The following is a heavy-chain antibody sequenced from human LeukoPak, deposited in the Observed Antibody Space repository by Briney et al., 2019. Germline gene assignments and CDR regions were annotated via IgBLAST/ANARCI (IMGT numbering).Heavy chain of an antibody. J-gene: IGHJ6*02. CDR2: IIPIFGTA. Sequence: EASVKVSCKASGGTFSSYAISWVRQAPGQGLEWMGGIIPIFGTANYAQKFQGRVTMTRNTSISTAYMELSSLRSEDTAVYYCARGFSVSSGAWYYGMDAWGQGTTVTVSS. D-gene: IGHD3-10*01. CDR3: ARGFSVSSGAWYYGMDA. CDR1: GGTFSSYA. V-gene: IGHV1-69*05.